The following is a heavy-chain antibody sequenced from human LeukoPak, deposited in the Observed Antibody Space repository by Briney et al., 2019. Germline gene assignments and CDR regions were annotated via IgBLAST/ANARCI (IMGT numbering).Heavy chain of an antibody. CDR1: GYTFSSFS. J-gene: IGHJ4*02. Sequence: GGALRLSCAASGYTFSSFSINWVRQAPGKGLEWVSSISVRSNYIYYADSVRGRFTISRDDARDSLYLQMNSLRAEDTAVYYCVRLRRNSDTSGYYYYYDFWGQGTLVTVSS. D-gene: IGHD3-22*01. CDR2: ISVRSNYI. V-gene: IGHV3-21*01. CDR3: VRLRRNSDTSGYYYYYDF.